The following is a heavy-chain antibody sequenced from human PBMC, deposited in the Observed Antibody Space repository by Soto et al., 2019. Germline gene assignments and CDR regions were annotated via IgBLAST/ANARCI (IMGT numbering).Heavy chain of an antibody. Sequence: QVQLVESGGGVVQPGRSLRLSCEASGFTFSDYGMHWVRQAPGKGLEWVAVIWNDGTSRYYADSVKGRFTISRDNTKNTLFLQMNNLRAEDTAVYYCARPDIVAGIGAALDCWGQGTLVTVSS. J-gene: IGHJ4*02. V-gene: IGHV3-33*01. D-gene: IGHD5-12*01. CDR3: ARPDIVAGIGAALDC. CDR2: IWNDGTSR. CDR1: GFTFSDYG.